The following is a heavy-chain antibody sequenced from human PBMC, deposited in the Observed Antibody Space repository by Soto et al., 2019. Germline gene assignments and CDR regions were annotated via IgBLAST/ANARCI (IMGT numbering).Heavy chain of an antibody. CDR2: INPSGGST. CDR3: ARGGQNNSSSSRASYYYYGMDV. J-gene: IGHJ6*02. Sequence: GASVKVSCKASGYTFTSYYMHWVRQAPGQGLEWMGIINPSGGSTSYAQKFQGRVTMTRDTSTSTVYMELSSLRSEDTAVYYCARGGQNNSSSSRASYYYYGMDVWGQGTTVTVSS. D-gene: IGHD6-6*01. V-gene: IGHV1-46*01. CDR1: GYTFTSYY.